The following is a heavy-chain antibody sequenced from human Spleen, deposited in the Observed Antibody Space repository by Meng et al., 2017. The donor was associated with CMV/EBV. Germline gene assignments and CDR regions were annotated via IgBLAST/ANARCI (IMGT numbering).Heavy chain of an antibody. Sequence: ASVKVSCKASGYTFTSYGISWVRQAPGQGLEWMGWISAYNGNTNYAQKHQGRVTMTTDTSTSKAYMELRSLRSDDTAAYYCARTIGTTGTTSPFGDYWGQGTLVTVSS. CDR2: ISAYNGNT. D-gene: IGHD1-1*01. CDR3: ARTIGTTGTTSPFGDY. CDR1: GYTFTSYG. J-gene: IGHJ4*02. V-gene: IGHV1-18*01.